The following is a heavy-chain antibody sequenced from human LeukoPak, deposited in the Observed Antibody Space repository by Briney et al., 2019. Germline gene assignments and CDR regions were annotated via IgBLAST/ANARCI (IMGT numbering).Heavy chain of an antibody. V-gene: IGHV3-30*02. CDR3: ANVDSYYYYYMDV. CDR2: MRSDGSDI. CDR1: GFTFNNYA. J-gene: IGHJ6*03. Sequence: GGSLRLSCAASGFTFNNYAMHWVRQAPGKGLQWVAFMRSDGSDIYYADSVKGRFTISRDNSKNTLYLQMNSLRAEDTAVYYCANVDSYYYYYMDVWGKGTTVTISS.